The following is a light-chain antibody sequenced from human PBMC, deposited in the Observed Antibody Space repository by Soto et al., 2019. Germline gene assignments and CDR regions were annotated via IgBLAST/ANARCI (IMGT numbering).Light chain of an antibody. CDR2: EVS. J-gene: IGLJ1*01. V-gene: IGLV2-8*01. CDR1: SSDVGGYMY. CDR3: SSYAGSNIDYV. Sequence: QSALTQPPSASGSPGQSVTISCTGTSSDVGGYMYVSWYQQHPGKVPKLMIYEVSKRPSGVPDRFSGSKSGNTASLTVSGLQAEDEADYYCSSYAGSNIDYVFGTGTKVTVL.